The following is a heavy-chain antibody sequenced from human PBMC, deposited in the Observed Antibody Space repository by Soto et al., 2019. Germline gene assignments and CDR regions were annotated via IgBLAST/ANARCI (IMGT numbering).Heavy chain of an antibody. J-gene: IGHJ4*02. V-gene: IGHV3-74*01. CDR2: INTDGSNT. Sequence: EVQLVESGGGLVQPGESLRLSCAASGFTFNDYWMHWVRQVPGKGLVWVSRINTDGSNTSYADSVKGRFTISRDNAKNSVYLQMNSLRAEDTAVYYCARDLVAAAADYWGQGTLVNVSS. CDR3: ARDLVAAAADY. D-gene: IGHD6-13*01. CDR1: GFTFNDYW.